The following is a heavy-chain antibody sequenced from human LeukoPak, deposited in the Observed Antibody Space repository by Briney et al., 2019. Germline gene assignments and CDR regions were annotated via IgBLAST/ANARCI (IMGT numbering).Heavy chain of an antibody. J-gene: IGHJ3*02. D-gene: IGHD3-3*01. CDR2: ISSNGGST. V-gene: IGHV3-64*01. CDR3: AKGDTYFYAFDI. CDR1: GFTFSSYA. Sequence: GGSLRLSCAASGFTFSSYAMHWVRQAPGKGLEYVSAISSNGGSTYYANSVKGRFTISRDNSKNTLYLQMNSLRAEDTAVYYCAKGDTYFYAFDIWGQGTMVTVSS.